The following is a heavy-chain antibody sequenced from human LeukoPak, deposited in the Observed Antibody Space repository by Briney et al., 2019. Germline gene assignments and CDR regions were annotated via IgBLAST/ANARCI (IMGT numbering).Heavy chain of an antibody. CDR3: ARRGYSGYGPNNWFDP. CDR2: TYYRSKWYN. V-gene: IGHV6-1*01. J-gene: IGHJ5*02. CDR1: GDSVSSNSAA. Sequence: SQTLSLTCAIPGDSVSSNSAAWNWIRQSPSRGLEWLGRTYYRSKWYNDYAVSVKSRITINPDTSKNQFSLKLSSVTAADTAVYYCARRGYSGYGPNNWFDPWGQGTLVTVSS. D-gene: IGHD5-12*01.